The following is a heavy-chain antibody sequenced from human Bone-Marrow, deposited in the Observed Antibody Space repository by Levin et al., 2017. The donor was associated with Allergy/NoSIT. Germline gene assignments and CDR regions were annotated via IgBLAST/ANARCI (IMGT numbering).Heavy chain of an antibody. J-gene: IGHJ4*02. CDR1: GFTFSDYY. CDR3: ARSRRFLEWLLVPFFDY. D-gene: IGHD3-3*01. V-gene: IGHV3-11*01. CDR2: ISSSGSTI. Sequence: GESLKISCAASGFTFSDYYMSWIRQAPGKGLEWVSYISSSGSTIYYADSVKGRFTISRDNAKNSLYLQMNSLRAEDTAVYYCARSRRFLEWLLVPFFDYWGQGTLVTVSS.